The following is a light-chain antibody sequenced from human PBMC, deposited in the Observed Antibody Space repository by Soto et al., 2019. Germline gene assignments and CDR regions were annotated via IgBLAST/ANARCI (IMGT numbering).Light chain of an antibody. CDR1: SRDVGSFNS. CDR3: CSYAGSSTWV. Sequence: QSALTQPRSVSGSLGQSLTLSCAGSSRDVGSFNSVSWYQQHPGKAPRLIIYNVAKRPSGVPDRFSGFKSGNTASLNISGLQGDDESGYFCCSYAGSSTWVFGGGTELAVL. V-gene: IGLV2-11*01. J-gene: IGLJ3*02. CDR2: NVA.